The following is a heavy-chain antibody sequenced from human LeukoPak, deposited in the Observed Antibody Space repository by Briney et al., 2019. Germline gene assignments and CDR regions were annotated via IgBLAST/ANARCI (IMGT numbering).Heavy chain of an antibody. D-gene: IGHD4-17*01. V-gene: IGHV3-21*01. CDR3: AREGEGYGDSPYDAFDI. Sequence: GGSLCLSCAASGFTFSTYAMHWVRQPPGKGLEWVSAISSSSSYIYYADSVRGRFTISRDNAKNSLYLQMNSLRAEDTAVYYCAREGEGYGDSPYDAFDIWGQGTMVTVSS. J-gene: IGHJ3*02. CDR2: ISSSSSYI. CDR1: GFTFSTYA.